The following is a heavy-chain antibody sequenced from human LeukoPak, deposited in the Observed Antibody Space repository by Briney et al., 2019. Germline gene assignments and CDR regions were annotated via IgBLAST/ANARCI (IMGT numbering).Heavy chain of an antibody. D-gene: IGHD6-19*01. J-gene: IGHJ4*02. CDR2: IKQGGSEE. CDR1: GITFSNYW. Sequence: GGSLRLSCAASGITFSNYWMHWVRQAPGRGLECVANIKQGGSEEHYVDSVKGRFTISRDDAKNSLSLQMNSLRAEDTAVYYCAKDKPLGYSSGWYPYYFGYWGQGTLVTVSS. V-gene: IGHV3-7*03. CDR3: AKDKPLGYSSGWYPYYFGY.